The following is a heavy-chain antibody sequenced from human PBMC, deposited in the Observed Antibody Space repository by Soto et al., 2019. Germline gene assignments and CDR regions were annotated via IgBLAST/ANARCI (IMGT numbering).Heavy chain of an antibody. CDR2: INPNSGGT. CDR1: GYTFTGYY. V-gene: IGHV1-2*04. CDR3: ARDRGGDYYYYMDV. Sequence: ASVKVSCKASGYTFTGYYMHWVRQAPGQGLEWMGWINPNSGGTNYAQKFQGWVTMTRDTSISTAYMELSRLRSDDTAVYYWARDRGGDYYYYMDVWGKGTTVTVSS. D-gene: IGHD3-10*01. J-gene: IGHJ6*03.